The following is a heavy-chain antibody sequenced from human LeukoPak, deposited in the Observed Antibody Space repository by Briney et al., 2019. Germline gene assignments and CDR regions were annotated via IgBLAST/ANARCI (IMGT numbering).Heavy chain of an antibody. CDR3: AREMATTGAFDY. V-gene: IGHV1-24*01. D-gene: IGHD5-24*01. Sequence: ASVTVSCKVSGYALTELSMHWVRQAPGKGLEWMGGFDPEDGETIYAQKFQGGVTMTEDTSTDTAYMELSSLRSEDTAVYYCAREMATTGAFDYWGQGTLVTVSS. CDR1: GYALTELS. CDR2: FDPEDGET. J-gene: IGHJ4*02.